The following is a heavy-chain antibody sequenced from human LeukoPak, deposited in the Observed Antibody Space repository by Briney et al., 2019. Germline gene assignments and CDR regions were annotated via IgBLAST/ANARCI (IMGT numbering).Heavy chain of an antibody. Sequence: PGGSLRLSLAASGFTFSSHAMSWVRQAPGKGLGGVSAISGSGGSTYYADSVKGRFTISRDNSKNTLYLQMNSLRAEDTAVYYCASHDSSGYYHDYWGQGTLVTVSS. CDR1: GFTFSSHA. J-gene: IGHJ4*02. CDR3: ASHDSSGYYHDY. D-gene: IGHD3-22*01. V-gene: IGHV3-23*01. CDR2: ISGSGGST.